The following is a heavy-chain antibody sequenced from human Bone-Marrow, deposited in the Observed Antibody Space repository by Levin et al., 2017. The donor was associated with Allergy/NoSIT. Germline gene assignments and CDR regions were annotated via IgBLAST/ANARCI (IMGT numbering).Heavy chain of an antibody. Sequence: RGESLKISCKASGYRFTAYWIGWVRQMPGKGLEWMAMIYPGDSDINYNPSFQGQVTVSADKSISTAYLQWSSLKASDSAMYYCVRHFMPRERGGGWFDTWGQGTLVTASS. J-gene: IGHJ5*02. CDR3: VRHFMPRERGGGWFDT. D-gene: IGHD2-2*01. V-gene: IGHV5-51*01. CDR1: GYRFTAYW. CDR2: IYPGDSDI.